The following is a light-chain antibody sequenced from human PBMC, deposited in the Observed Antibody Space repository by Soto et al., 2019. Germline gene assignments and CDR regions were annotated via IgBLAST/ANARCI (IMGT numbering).Light chain of an antibody. CDR3: QQYNNWPPAIT. V-gene: IGKV3-15*01. CDR2: GAS. Sequence: EIVMTQSPATLSVSPGERVTLPCRASQSVRRNLAWYQQKPGQAPRLLIYGASTRATGIPARFSGSGSGTEFTLTISSLQSEDFAVYYCQQYNNWPPAITFGQGTRLEIK. CDR1: QSVRRN. J-gene: IGKJ5*01.